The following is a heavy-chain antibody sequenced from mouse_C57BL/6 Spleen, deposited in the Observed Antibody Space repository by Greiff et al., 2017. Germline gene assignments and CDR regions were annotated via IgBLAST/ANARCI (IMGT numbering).Heavy chain of an antibody. J-gene: IGHJ4*01. CDR2: ISYDGSN. Sequence: DVQLQESGPGLVKPSQSLSLTCSVTGYSITSGYYWNWIRQFPGNKLEWMGYISYDGSNNYNPSLKNRISITRDTSKNQFFLKLNSVTTEDTATYYCASGYDLYAMDYWGQGTSVTVSS. CDR3: ASGYDLYAMDY. D-gene: IGHD2-3*01. V-gene: IGHV3-6*01. CDR1: GYSITSGYY.